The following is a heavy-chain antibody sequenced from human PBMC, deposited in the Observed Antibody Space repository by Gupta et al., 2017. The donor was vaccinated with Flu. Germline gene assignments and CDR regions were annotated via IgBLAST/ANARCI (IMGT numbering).Heavy chain of an antibody. D-gene: IGHD3-10*01. V-gene: IGHV4-39*01. CDR3: ATDWVDYYGSGTGFDP. J-gene: IGHJ5*02. CDR2: IYYSGST. Sequence: QPPGKGLEWIGSIYYSGSTYYNPSPKNRVTISVDTSKNQFSLKLSSVTAADTAVYYCATDWVDYYGSGTGFDPWGQGTLVTVSS.